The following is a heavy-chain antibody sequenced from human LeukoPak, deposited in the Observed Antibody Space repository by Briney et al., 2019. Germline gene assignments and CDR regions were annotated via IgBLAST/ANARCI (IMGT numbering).Heavy chain of an antibody. CDR1: GGSISSSSYY. V-gene: IGHV4-39*01. D-gene: IGHD1-14*01. Sequence: SETLSLTCTVSGGSISSSSYYWGWIRQPPGKGLEWIGSIYYSGSAYYNPSLKSRVILSVDTSKNQFSLRLSSVTAADTAVYHCAEGSGSPGYYGMDVWGQGTTVTVSS. CDR2: IYYSGSA. CDR3: AEGSGSPGYYGMDV. J-gene: IGHJ6*02.